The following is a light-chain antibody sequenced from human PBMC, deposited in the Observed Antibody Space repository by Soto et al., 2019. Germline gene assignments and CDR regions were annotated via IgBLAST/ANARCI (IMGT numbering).Light chain of an antibody. CDR3: AAWDDSLNGSV. J-gene: IGLJ1*01. Sequence: QSVLTQSPSASGTPGQRVTISCSGSSSNIGSNTVNWYQQLPGTAPKLLIYSNDQRPSGVPDRFSASKSGTSASLAISGLXSEDEADYYCAAWDDSLNGSVFGTGTKVTVL. CDR1: SSNIGSNT. V-gene: IGLV1-44*01. CDR2: SND.